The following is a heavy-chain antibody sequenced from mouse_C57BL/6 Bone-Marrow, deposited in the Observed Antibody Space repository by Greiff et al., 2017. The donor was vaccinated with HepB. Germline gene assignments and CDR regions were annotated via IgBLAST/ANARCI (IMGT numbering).Heavy chain of an antibody. CDR3: ARWPTPRTVGNFDY. V-gene: IGHV1-22*01. CDR1: GYTFTDYN. Sequence: EVQLQQSGPELVKPGASVKMSCKASGYTFTDYNMHWVKQSHGKSLEWIGYINPNNGGTSYNQKFKGKATLTVNKSSSTAYMELRSLTSEDSAVYYCARWPTPRTVGNFDYWGQGTTLTVSS. J-gene: IGHJ2*01. CDR2: INPNNGGT. D-gene: IGHD1-1*01.